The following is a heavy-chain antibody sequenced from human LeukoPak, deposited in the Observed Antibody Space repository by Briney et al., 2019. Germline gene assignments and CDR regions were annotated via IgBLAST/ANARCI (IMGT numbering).Heavy chain of an antibody. D-gene: IGHD6-13*01. J-gene: IGHJ4*02. Sequence: GRSLRLSCATSGFTFTSYGMHWVRQAPGRGLEWVAALWSDGIKTSYADSVRGRFTISRDNSRHTLYLQMDSLRAEDTAVYCCGRDYASSWTPLFNYWGQGTLVTVSS. CDR3: GRDYASSWTPLFNY. CDR1: GFTFTSYG. CDR2: LWSDGIKT. V-gene: IGHV3-33*01.